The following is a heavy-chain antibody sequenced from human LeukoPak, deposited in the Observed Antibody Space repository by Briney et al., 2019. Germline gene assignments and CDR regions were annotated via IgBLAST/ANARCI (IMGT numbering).Heavy chain of an antibody. CDR1: GFTVSSNY. V-gene: IGHV3-53*01. CDR3: ARGGIAAAADAYYYYGMDV. CDR2: IYSGGST. J-gene: IGHJ6*02. Sequence: GGSLRLSCAASGFTVSSNYMSWVRQAPGKGLEWVSVIYSGGSTYYADSVKGRFTISRDNSKNTLYLQMNSLRAEDTAVYYCARGGIAAAADAYYYYGMDVWGQGTTVTVSS. D-gene: IGHD6-13*01.